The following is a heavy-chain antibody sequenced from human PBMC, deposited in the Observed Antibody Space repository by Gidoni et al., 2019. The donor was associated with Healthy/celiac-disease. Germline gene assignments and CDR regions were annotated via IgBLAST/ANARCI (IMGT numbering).Heavy chain of an antibody. J-gene: IGHJ4*02. V-gene: IGHV3-53*01. Sequence: EVQLVESGGGLIQPGGSLRLSCAASGFTVSSNYMSWVRQAPGKGLEWVSVIYSGGSTYYADSVKGRFTISRDNSKNTLYLQMNSLRAEDTAVYYCARDGYDILTGDDYWGQGTLVTVSS. D-gene: IGHD3-9*01. CDR2: IYSGGST. CDR3: ARDGYDILTGDDY. CDR1: GFTVSSNY.